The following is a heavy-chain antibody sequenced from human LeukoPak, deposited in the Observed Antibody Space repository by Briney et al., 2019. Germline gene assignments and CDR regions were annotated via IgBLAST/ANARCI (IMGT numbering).Heavy chain of an antibody. V-gene: IGHV1-2*06. CDR1: GYTFTGYY. J-gene: IGHJ4*02. Sequence: GASVKVSCKASGYTFTGYYMHWVRQAPGQGLEWMGRINPNSGGTNYAQKFQGRVTMTEDTSTDTAYMELSSLRSEDTAVYYCATAKRTYYYDSSAHYPYWGQGTLVTVSS. CDR3: ATAKRTYYYDSSAHYPY. D-gene: IGHD3-22*01. CDR2: INPNSGGT.